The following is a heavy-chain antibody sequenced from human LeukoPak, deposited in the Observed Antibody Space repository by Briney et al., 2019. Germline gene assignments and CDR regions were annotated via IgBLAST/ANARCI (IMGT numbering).Heavy chain of an antibody. V-gene: IGHV4-59*12. CDR2: IYYSGST. CDR3: ARVSTYCDSTSCYVGRFDY. CDR1: GGSISSYY. D-gene: IGHD2-2*01. Sequence: SETLSLTCTVSGGSISSYYWSWIRQPPGKGLEWIGYIYYSGSTNYNPSLKSRVTISVDTSKNQFSLKLSSVTAADTAVYYCARVSTYCDSTSCYVGRFDYWGQGTLVTVSS. J-gene: IGHJ4*02.